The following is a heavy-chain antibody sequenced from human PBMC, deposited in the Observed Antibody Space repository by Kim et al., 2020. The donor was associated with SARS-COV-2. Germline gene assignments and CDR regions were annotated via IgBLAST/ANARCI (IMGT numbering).Heavy chain of an antibody. V-gene: IGHV5-51*01. CDR1: GYSFTSYW. CDR3: ARRYCSSTSCYRTGWFDP. CDR2: IYPGDSDT. Sequence: GESLKISCKGSGYSFTSYWIGWVRQMPGKGLEWMGIIYPGDSDTRYSPSFQGQVTISADKSISTAYLQWSSLKASDTAMYYCARRYCSSTSCYRTGWFDPXGQGTLVTVSS. D-gene: IGHD2-2*02. J-gene: IGHJ5*02.